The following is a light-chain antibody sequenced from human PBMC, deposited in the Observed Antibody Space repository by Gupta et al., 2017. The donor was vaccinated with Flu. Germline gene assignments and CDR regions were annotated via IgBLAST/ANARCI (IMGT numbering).Light chain of an antibody. CDR3: QQYNNWRT. CDR2: GAS. J-gene: IGKJ1*01. CDR1: QSVSSN. V-gene: IGKV3-15*01. Sequence: TLPVSPGERATLSCRASQSVSSNLAWYQQKPGQAPRLLIYGASTRATGIPARFSGSGSGTEFTLTISSLQSEDFAVYYCQQYNNWRTFGQGTKVEIK.